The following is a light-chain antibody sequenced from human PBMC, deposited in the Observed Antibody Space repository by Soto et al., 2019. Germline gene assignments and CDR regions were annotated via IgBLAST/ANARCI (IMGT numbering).Light chain of an antibody. J-gene: IGLJ3*02. CDR2: SSN. Sequence: QTVVTQEPSFSVSPGGTVTLTCGLSSGSDSTNYYPSWYQQTPGQAPRTLMHSSNTRSSGVPDRFSGSILGNKAALTITGAQAEDEADYYCALYLGSGIWVFGGGTKLTVL. CDR1: SGSDSTNYY. CDR3: ALYLGSGIWV. V-gene: IGLV8-61*01.